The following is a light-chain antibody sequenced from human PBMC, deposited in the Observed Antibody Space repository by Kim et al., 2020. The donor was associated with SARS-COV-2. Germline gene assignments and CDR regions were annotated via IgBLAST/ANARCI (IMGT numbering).Light chain of an antibody. V-gene: IGKV3-20*01. CDR1: QSISTY. CDR3: KHYGRSPPLT. CDR2: GAS. J-gene: IGKJ3*01. Sequence: EIVLTQSPGTLSLSPGERATLSCRASQSISTYLAWYQQKPGQAPRLLIYGASTRATGIPDTFSGSGSGTDFTLTISRLEPEDFAVYYWKHYGRSPPLTFGPGTKVDIK.